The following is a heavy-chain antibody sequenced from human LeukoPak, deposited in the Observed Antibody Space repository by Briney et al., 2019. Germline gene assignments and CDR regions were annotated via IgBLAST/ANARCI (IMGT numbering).Heavy chain of an antibody. D-gene: IGHD3-10*01. J-gene: IGHJ6*03. CDR1: GFTFSSYG. CDR2: IRYDGSNK. Sequence: PGGSLRLSCAASGFTFSSYGIHWVRQAPGKGLEWVTFIRYDGSNKYYADSVKGRFTISRDDSKNTLYLQMNSLRAEDTAVYYCAKYYYGSGSSVMDVWGKGTTVTISS. V-gene: IGHV3-30*02. CDR3: AKYYYGSGSSVMDV.